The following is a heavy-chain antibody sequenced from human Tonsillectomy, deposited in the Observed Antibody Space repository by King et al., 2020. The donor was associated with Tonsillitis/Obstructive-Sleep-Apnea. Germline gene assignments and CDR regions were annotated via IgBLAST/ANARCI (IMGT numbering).Heavy chain of an antibody. CDR3: AHRRDHKRAFDY. CDR2: IYWDDAK. Sequence: TLQESGPTLVKPTQTLTLTCTFSGFSLSTSGVGVGWIRQPPGKALEWLALIYWDDAKRYSPSLKNRLTITKDTSKNQVVLTMTSVDPVDTAAYYCAHRRDHKRAFDYWGQGTLVTVSS. V-gene: IGHV2-5*02. J-gene: IGHJ4*02. CDR1: GFSLSTSGVG. D-gene: IGHD1-14*01.